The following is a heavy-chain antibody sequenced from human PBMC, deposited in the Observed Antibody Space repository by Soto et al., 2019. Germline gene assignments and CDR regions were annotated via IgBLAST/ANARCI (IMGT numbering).Heavy chain of an antibody. Sequence: SEPLSLTCTVSGGSISSSSYYWGWIRQPPGKGLEWIGSIYYSGSTSYNPSLKSRVTISVDTSKNQFSLKLSSVTAAETAVYYWVIYYSRSSNWFYPWCQRNLVPVSS. D-gene: IGHD6-13*01. CDR1: GGSISSSSYY. V-gene: IGHV4-39*01. CDR3: VIYYSRSSNWFYP. CDR2: IYYSGST. J-gene: IGHJ5*02.